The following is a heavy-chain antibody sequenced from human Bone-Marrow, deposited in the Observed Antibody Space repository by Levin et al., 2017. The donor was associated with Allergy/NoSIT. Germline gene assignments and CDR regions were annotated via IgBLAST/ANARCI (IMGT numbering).Heavy chain of an antibody. V-gene: IGHV4-59*02. CDR1: GASVTRNY. CDR3: ARGLATIEFDY. CDR2: MFYRGSS. Sequence: ESLKISCNVSGASVTRNYWSWIRQPPGKGLEWIGYMFYRGSSTYNPSLKSRLTISIDTSTNQFSLKLSSVTAADTAVYYCARGLATIEFDYWGHGTLVTVSS. J-gene: IGHJ4*01. D-gene: IGHD5-12*01.